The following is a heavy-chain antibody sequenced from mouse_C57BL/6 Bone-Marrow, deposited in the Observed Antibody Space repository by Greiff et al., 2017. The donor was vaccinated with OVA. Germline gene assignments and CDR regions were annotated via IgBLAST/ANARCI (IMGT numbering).Heavy chain of an antibody. J-gene: IGHJ4*01. V-gene: IGHV5-16*01. CDR1: GFTFSDYY. CDR3: AREKTGYYAMDY. Sequence: EVKVVESEGGLVQPGSSMKLSCTASGFTFSDYYMAWVRQVPEKGLEWVANINYDGSSTYYLDSLKSRFIISRDNAKNILYLQMSSLKSEDTATYYCAREKTGYYAMDYWGQGTSVTVSS. CDR2: INYDGSST. D-gene: IGHD4-1*01.